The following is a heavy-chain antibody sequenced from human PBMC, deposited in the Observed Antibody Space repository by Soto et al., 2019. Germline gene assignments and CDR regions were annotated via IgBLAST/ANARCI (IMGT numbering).Heavy chain of an antibody. D-gene: IGHD3-16*01. CDR3: XXXXXXXXXXXAYSVGFDY. V-gene: IGHV3-23*01. Sequence: EVQVLESGGGLVQPGGSLRLSCAASGFTFSSYAMSWVRQAPGKGLEWVSAISGSGGSTYYPDSVKGRLTISRDNSKNTRYLEXXXXXAEDTAVXXXXXXXXXXXXXXAYSVGFDYWGQGTLVTVSS. CDR2: ISGSGGST. CDR1: GFTFSSYA. J-gene: IGHJ4*02.